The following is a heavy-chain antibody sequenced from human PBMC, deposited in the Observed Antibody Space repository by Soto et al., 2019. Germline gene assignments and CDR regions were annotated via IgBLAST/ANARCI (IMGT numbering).Heavy chain of an antibody. J-gene: IGHJ5*02. CDR1: GFTFNNYW. Sequence: DVQLVESGGGLVQPGGSLRLSCAASGFTFNNYWMHWVRQAPGKGLMWVSRINTDGTRTTYAVSVKGRFAISRDNAKNTVYLQMNSLRADDTAVYFCARVKSGSYDWSDPWGQGTLVTVSS. D-gene: IGHD3-10*01. CDR2: INTDGTRT. CDR3: ARVKSGSYDWSDP. V-gene: IGHV3-74*01.